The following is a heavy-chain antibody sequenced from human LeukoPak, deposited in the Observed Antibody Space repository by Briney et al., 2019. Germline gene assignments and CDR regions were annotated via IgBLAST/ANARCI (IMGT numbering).Heavy chain of an antibody. CDR1: GYTFTSYG. CDR3: ARDVGGYYYDSSGYYY. Sequence: ASVKVSCKASGYTFTSYGISWVRQAPGQGLEWMGWISAYNGNTNYAQKLQGRVTMTTDTSTSTAYMELRSLRSDDTAVYYCARDVGGYYYDSSGYYYWGQGTLVTVSS. J-gene: IGHJ4*02. CDR2: ISAYNGNT. D-gene: IGHD3-22*01. V-gene: IGHV1-18*01.